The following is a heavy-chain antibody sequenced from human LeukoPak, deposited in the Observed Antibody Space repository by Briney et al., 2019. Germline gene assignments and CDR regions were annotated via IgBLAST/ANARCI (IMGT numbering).Heavy chain of an antibody. V-gene: IGHV4-34*01. J-gene: IGHJ6*04. CDR1: GGSFSGYY. CDR2: INHSGST. D-gene: IGHD3-10*01. Sequence: PSETLSLTCAVYGGSFSGYYWSWIRQPPGKGLEWIGEINHSGSTNYNPSLKSRVTISVDTSKNQFSLKLSSLTAADTAVYYCVGGVREFIAGPSGMAVWGKGTTVTVSS. CDR3: VGGVREFIAGPSGMAV.